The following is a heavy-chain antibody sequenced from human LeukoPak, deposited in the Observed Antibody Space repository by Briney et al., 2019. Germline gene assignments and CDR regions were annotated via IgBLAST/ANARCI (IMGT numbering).Heavy chain of an antibody. V-gene: IGHV4-34*01. J-gene: IGHJ6*03. CDR3: AGARGPYCSGGSCYAGHYYYYMDV. CDR2: INHSGST. D-gene: IGHD2-15*01. CDR1: GGSFSGYY. Sequence: SETLSLTCAVYGGSFSGYYWSWIRQPPGKGLEWIGEINHSGSTNYNPSLKSRVTISVDTSKNQFSLKLSSVTAADTAVYYCAGARGPYCSGGSCYAGHYYYYMDVWGKGTTVTVSS.